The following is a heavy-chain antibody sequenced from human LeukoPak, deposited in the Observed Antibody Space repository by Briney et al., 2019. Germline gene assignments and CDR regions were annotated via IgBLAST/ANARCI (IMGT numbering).Heavy chain of an antibody. CDR1: GYSFPNSW. D-gene: IGHD4-17*01. CDR2: IYPGDSDT. J-gene: IGHJ4*02. Sequence: GESLKISCKGSGYSFPNSWIGWVRQMPGKGLEWMGIIYPGDSDTRYSPSFQGQVTISADKSISTAYLQWSSLKASDSAMYYCARNYGRYFDYWGQGTLVTVSS. V-gene: IGHV5-51*01. CDR3: ARNYGRYFDY.